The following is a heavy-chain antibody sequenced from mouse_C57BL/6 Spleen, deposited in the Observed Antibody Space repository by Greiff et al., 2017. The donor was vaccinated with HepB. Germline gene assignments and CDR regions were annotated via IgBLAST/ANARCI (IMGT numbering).Heavy chain of an antibody. J-gene: IGHJ2*01. V-gene: IGHV1-69*01. D-gene: IGHD2-3*01. Sequence: QVQLQQSGAELVMPGASVKLSCKASGYTFTSYWMHWVKQRPGQGLEWIGEIDPSDSYTNYNQKFKGKSTLTVDKSSSTAYMQLSSLTSEDSAVYYCARLDMHDGYPDYWGQGTTLTVSS. CDR3: ARLDMHDGYPDY. CDR1: GYTFTSYW. CDR2: IDPSDSYT.